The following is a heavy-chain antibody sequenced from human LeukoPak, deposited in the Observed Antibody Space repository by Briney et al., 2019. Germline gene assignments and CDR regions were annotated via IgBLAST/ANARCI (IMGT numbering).Heavy chain of an antibody. D-gene: IGHD3-10*01. CDR3: GRHRSGSGTYFIDY. J-gene: IGHJ4*02. CDR2: MKKDGSET. Sequence: GGSLRLSCVVSGFTFSRYSMIWVRQAPGKGLQWVANMKKDGSETKYVDFVKGRFTISRDNAKNSLYLQMNSLRAEDTAVYYCGRHRSGSGTYFIDYWGQGTLVRVSS. V-gene: IGHV3-7*01. CDR1: GFTFSRYS.